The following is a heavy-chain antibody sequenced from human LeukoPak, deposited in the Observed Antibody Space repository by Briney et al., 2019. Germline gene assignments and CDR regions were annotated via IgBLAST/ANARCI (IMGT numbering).Heavy chain of an antibody. CDR1: GYTLTELS. CDR2: FDPEDGET. CDR3: AVSLTTGGYYGMDV. D-gene: IGHD1-1*01. Sequence: ASVKVSCKVSGYTLTELSLHWVRHAPGKGLEWMGRFDPEDGETIYARKFQGRVTMTEDTSTDTAYMELSSLRSEDTAVYFCAVSLTTGGYYGMDVWGQGTTVTVSS. V-gene: IGHV1-24*01. J-gene: IGHJ6*02.